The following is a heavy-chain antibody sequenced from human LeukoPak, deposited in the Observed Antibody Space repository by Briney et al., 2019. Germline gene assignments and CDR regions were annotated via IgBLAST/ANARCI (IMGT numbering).Heavy chain of an antibody. Sequence: PGGSLRLSCAASGFTFSNAWMSWVRQAPGKGLEWVGRIKSKTDGGTTDYAAPVKGRFTISRYDSKNTLYLQMNSLKTEDTAVYYCTTDYMTTVTSPYDYWGQGTLVTVSS. V-gene: IGHV3-15*01. CDR1: GFTFSNAW. CDR2: IKSKTDGGTT. D-gene: IGHD4-11*01. J-gene: IGHJ4*02. CDR3: TTDYMTTVTSPYDY.